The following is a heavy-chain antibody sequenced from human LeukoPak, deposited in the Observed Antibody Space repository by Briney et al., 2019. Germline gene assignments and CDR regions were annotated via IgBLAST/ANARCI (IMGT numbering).Heavy chain of an antibody. D-gene: IGHD5-24*01. CDR3: ARGLRWLRALDAFDI. CDR2: IIPIFGTA. V-gene: IGHV1-69*13. J-gene: IGHJ3*02. Sequence: GASVKVSCKASGGTFSSYAISWVRQAPGQGLEWMGGIIPIFGTANYAQKFQGRVTITADESTSTAYMELSSLRSEDTAAYYCARGLRWLRALDAFDIWGQGTMVTVSS. CDR1: GGTFSSYA.